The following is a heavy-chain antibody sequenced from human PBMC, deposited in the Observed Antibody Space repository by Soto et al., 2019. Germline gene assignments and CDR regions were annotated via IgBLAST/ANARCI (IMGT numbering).Heavy chain of an antibody. CDR2: IWYDGSNK. J-gene: IGHJ4*02. D-gene: IGHD5-18*01. V-gene: IGHV3-33*01. CDR3: ATLGVDTDGLDY. CDR1: GFTFSSYG. Sequence: GGSLRLSCAASGFTFSSYGMHWVRQAPGKGLEWVAVIWYDGSNKYYADSVKGRFTISRDNSKNTLYLQMNSLRAEDTAVYYCATLGVDTDGLDYWGQGTLVTVSS.